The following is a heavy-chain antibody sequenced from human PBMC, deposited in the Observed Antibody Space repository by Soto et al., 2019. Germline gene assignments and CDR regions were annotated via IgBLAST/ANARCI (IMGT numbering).Heavy chain of an antibody. V-gene: IGHV3-33*01. CDR3: ARDGSGWTGGDH. J-gene: IGHJ4*02. CDR2: LWRDGSKV. CDR1: GFMFSSYD. D-gene: IGHD6-19*01. Sequence: QVQLVESGGGVVQPGRSLRLSCAASGFMFSSYDMHWVRQAPGKRLEWVATLWRDGSKVYYADSAKGRFTISRDNSKNTLYLQMNSLRAEDTAVYYCARDGSGWTGGDHWGQGTRVTVSS.